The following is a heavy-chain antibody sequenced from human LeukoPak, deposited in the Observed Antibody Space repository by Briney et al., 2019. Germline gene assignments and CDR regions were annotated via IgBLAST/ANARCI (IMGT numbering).Heavy chain of an antibody. Sequence: ASVKVSCKASGYTFSNYGISWVRQAPELGLEWMGWTSYNGNTNYAQKFQDRVTMTTDTSTTTAYMELRGLESDDTAVYYCARHSGSGWQALGYWGQGTLVTVSS. J-gene: IGHJ4*02. D-gene: IGHD6-19*01. CDR1: GYTFSNYG. CDR2: TSYNGNT. V-gene: IGHV1-18*04. CDR3: ARHSGSGWQALGY.